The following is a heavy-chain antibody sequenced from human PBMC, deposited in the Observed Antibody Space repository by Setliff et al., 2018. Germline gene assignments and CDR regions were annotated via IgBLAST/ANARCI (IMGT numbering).Heavy chain of an antibody. D-gene: IGHD6-19*01. J-gene: IGHJ4*02. CDR1: GGSFSGYY. CDR3: ARRSVGGWYGMGY. V-gene: IGHV4-34*01. CDR2: INHSGST. Sequence: SETLSLTCAVYGGSFSGYYWSWIRQPPGKGLEWIGEINHSGSTNYSPSLKSRVTISVDTSKNQFSLKLSSVTAADTAVYYCARRSVGGWYGMGYWGQGTLVTVS.